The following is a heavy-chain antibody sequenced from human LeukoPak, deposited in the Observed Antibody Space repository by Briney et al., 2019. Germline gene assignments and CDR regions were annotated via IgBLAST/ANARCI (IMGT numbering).Heavy chain of an antibody. CDR1: GVTFSYYW. Sequence: PGGSLRLSCAASGVTFSYYWMHWVRQAPGKGLVWVSRIDSDGSSTSYAGSVKGRFTISRDNAKNTLYLQMNSLRDEDTAVYYCARVRGVHYDIDVWGQGTTVTVSS. J-gene: IGHJ6*02. D-gene: IGHD3-10*01. CDR3: ARVRGVHYDIDV. CDR2: IDSDGSST. V-gene: IGHV3-74*01.